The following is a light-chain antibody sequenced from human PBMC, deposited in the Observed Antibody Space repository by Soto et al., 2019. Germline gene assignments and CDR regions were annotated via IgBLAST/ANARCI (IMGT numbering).Light chain of an antibody. CDR3: QHRYNWPVT. J-gene: IGKJ4*01. Sequence: DIVLTQSPATLSLSPGERATLSCRASQSIGSVLAWYQQKPGQAPRLLIYDASNRATGIPARFSGSGSGTDFTLTISSLEPEDFAVYYCQHRYNWPVTFGGGSKVESN. V-gene: IGKV3-11*01. CDR2: DAS. CDR1: QSIGSV.